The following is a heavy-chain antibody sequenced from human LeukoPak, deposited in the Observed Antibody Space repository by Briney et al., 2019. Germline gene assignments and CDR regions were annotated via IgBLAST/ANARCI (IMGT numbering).Heavy chain of an antibody. J-gene: IGHJ6*02. V-gene: IGHV4-4*07. Sequence: RSSETLSLTCTVSGGSISSYYWSWIRQPAGKGLEWIGRIYTSGSTNYNPSLKSRVTMSVDTSKNQFSLKLSSVTAADTAVYYCAREAVAGGSGSNYYYYGVDVWGQGTTVTVSS. D-gene: IGHD3-10*01. CDR3: AREAVAGGSGSNYYYYGVDV. CDR1: GGSISSYY. CDR2: IYTSGST.